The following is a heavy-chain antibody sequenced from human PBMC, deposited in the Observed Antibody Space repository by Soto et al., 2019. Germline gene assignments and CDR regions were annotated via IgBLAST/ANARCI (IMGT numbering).Heavy chain of an antibody. J-gene: IGHJ5*02. V-gene: IGHV3-23*01. CDR2: ISGSGGST. D-gene: IGHD1-26*01. Sequence: GGSLRLSCAASGFTFSSYGMHWVRQAPGKGLEWVSAISGSGGSTYYADSVKGRFTISRDNSKNTLYLQMNSLRAEDTAVYYCAKDPEDSGSYIMDWFDPWGQGTLVTVSS. CDR3: AKDPEDSGSYIMDWFDP. CDR1: GFTFSSYG.